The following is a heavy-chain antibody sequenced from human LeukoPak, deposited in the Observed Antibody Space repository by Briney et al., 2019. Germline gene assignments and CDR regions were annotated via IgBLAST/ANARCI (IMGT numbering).Heavy chain of an antibody. CDR2: FYNSGRS. D-gene: IGHD3-9*01. Sequence: SETLSLTCTVSDDSISDYYRGWIRQPPGKGLEWIGYFYNSGRSTYNPSLKSRVTISADTSKNHFSLKLSSVTAADTAVYFCAKSGNPYDFLTSWGQGTLVTVSS. CDR1: DDSISDYY. V-gene: IGHV4-59*01. J-gene: IGHJ4*02. CDR3: AKSGNPYDFLTS.